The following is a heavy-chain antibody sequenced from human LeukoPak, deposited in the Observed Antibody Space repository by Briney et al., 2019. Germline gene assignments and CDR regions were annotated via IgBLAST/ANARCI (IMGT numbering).Heavy chain of an antibody. J-gene: IGHJ4*02. D-gene: IGHD6-13*01. CDR1: EFIYSGYW. CDR3: ARDGFVGAADY. CDR2: IKQDGSEK. Sequence: GGSLRLSCAASEFIYSGYWMNWVRQAPGKGLEWVANIKQDGSEKQYVDSVRGRFTISRDNAKNSLYLQMNSLRVEDTAVYYCARDGFVGAADYWGQGTLVTVSS. V-gene: IGHV3-7*01.